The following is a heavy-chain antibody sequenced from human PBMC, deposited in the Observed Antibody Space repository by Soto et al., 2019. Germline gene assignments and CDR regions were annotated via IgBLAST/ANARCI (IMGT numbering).Heavy chain of an antibody. Sequence: GGSLRLSCAASGFPFSDYYMSLIRQAPGKGLEWISYITSSGTTIYYAASVKGRFTISRDNAKNSLYLEMDSLRAEDTAVYYCAAGYIYNTYFDFWGQGTLVTVSS. CDR1: GFPFSDYY. J-gene: IGHJ4*02. CDR3: AAGYIYNTYFDF. D-gene: IGHD5-18*01. CDR2: ITSSGTTI. V-gene: IGHV3-11*01.